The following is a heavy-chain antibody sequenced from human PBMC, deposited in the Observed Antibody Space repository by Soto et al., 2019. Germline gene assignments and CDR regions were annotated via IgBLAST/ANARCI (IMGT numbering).Heavy chain of an antibody. J-gene: IGHJ4*02. CDR1: GFTFSSFW. CDR3: ARIPPGWGGEQLVLDY. D-gene: IGHD6-13*01. CDR2: INSDGSTT. V-gene: IGHV3-74*01. Sequence: EVQLVESGGGLVQPGGSLRLSCAASGFTFSSFWMHWVRQAPGKGLVWVSRINSDGSTTSYADSVEGRFTISRDNAKNTLYLQMNRLRAEDTAVYSCARIPPGWGGEQLVLDYWGQGTLVTVSS.